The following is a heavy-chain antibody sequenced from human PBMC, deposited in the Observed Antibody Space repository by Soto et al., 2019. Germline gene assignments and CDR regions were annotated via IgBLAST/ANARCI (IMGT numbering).Heavy chain of an antibody. J-gene: IGHJ4*02. V-gene: IGHV4-4*02. Sequence: SETLSLTCAVSGVSLTSGNWWTWVRQSPQRGLEYIGEIFHDGTANYYPSFERRVAMSVDTSRNQFSLKLTSVTAADTAVYFCARLVYDTRLNYMYFDFWGPGTLVTSPQ. CDR2: IFHDGTA. CDR1: GVSLTSGNW. D-gene: IGHD3-10*01. CDR3: ARLVYDTRLNYMYFDF.